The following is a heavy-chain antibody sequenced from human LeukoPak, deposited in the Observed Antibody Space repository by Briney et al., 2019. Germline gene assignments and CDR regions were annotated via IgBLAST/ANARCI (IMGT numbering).Heavy chain of an antibody. CDR1: GYTFTSYA. J-gene: IGHJ4*02. CDR2: INTNTGNP. CDR3: ARTLIATTGRSFDY. V-gene: IGHV7-4-1*02. Sequence: ASVKVSCKASGYTFTSYAMNWVRQAPGQGLEWMGWINTNTGNPTYAQGFTGRFVFSLDTSVSTAYLEISSLKAEDTAVYYCARTLIATTGRSFDYWGQGTLVTVSS. D-gene: IGHD1-1*01.